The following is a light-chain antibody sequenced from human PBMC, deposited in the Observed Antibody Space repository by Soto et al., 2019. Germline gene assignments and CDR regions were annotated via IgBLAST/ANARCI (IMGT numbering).Light chain of an antibody. J-gene: IGLJ1*01. CDR1: SPKNGNNY. Sequence: QSVLTQPPPVSSAPGQKVTLSFSGSSPKNGNNYVSWYQQLPGTAPKLLIYENNKRPSGIPDRFSGSKSGTSATLGITGLQTGDEADYYCGTWDSSLSAYVFGTGTKVTVL. CDR2: ENN. CDR3: GTWDSSLSAYV. V-gene: IGLV1-51*02.